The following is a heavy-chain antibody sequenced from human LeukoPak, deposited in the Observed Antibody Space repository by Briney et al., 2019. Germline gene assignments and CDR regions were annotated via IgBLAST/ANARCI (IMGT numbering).Heavy chain of an antibody. V-gene: IGHV4-59*01. CDR3: AGVGSSPRNQNWFDP. D-gene: IGHD1-26*01. CDR2: IYYSGST. J-gene: IGHJ5*02. CDR1: GGSISSYY. Sequence: SETLSLTCTVSGGSISSYYWSWIRQPPGKGLAWIGYIYYSGSTNYNPSLKSRVTISVDTSKNQFSLKLSSVTAAITAVYYCAGVGSSPRNQNWFDPWGQGTLVTVSS.